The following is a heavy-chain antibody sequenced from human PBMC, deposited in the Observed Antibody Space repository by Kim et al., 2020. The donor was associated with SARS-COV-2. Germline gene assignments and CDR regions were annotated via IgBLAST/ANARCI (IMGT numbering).Heavy chain of an antibody. J-gene: IGHJ4*02. CDR3: ASWGGYCSSTSCYTDFDY. Sequence: ASVNVSCKASGYTFTSYAMNWVRQAPGQGLEWMGWINTNTGNPTYAQGFTGRFVFSLDTSVSTAYLQISSLKAEETAVYYCASWGGYCSSTSCYTDFDYWGQGTLVTVSS. D-gene: IGHD2-2*02. CDR2: INTNTGNP. V-gene: IGHV7-4-1*02. CDR1: GYTFTSYA.